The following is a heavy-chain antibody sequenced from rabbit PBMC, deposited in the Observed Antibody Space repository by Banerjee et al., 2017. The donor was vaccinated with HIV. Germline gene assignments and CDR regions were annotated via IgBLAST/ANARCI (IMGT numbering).Heavy chain of an antibody. Sequence: QEQLEESGGDLVKPGASLTLTCTASGIDFSSYYYMCWVRQAPGKGLEWIACIYIGNDNTYYASWAKGRFTISKTSSTTVTLQLTSLTDADTATYFCARDVGKNGYDLWGQGTLVTVS. CDR3: ARDVGKNGYDL. J-gene: IGHJ3*01. D-gene: IGHD3-1*01. V-gene: IGHV1S45*01. CDR1: GIDFSSYYY. CDR2: IYIGNDNT.